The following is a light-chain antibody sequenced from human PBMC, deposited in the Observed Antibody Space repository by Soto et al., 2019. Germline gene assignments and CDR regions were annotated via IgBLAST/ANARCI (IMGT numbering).Light chain of an antibody. CDR3: QQYGSSGT. CDR1: QSVSNNY. J-gene: IGKJ1*01. Sequence: EIVLTQSPGTLSLSPGERATLPCRASQSVSNNYLAWYQQKPGQAPRLLIYGASNRATGIPDRFSGSGSGTDFTLTISRLEAEDFAVYYCQQYGSSGTFGQGTKVDIK. V-gene: IGKV3-20*01. CDR2: GAS.